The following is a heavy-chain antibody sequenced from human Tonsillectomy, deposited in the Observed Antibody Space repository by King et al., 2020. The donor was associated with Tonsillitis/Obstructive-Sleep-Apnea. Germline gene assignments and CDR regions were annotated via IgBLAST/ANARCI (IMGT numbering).Heavy chain of an antibody. J-gene: IGHJ6*03. D-gene: IGHD2-21*01. Sequence: VQLVESGAEVKKPGASVKVSCKASGYTFTSYYMHWVRQAPGQGLEWMGIINPSGGSTSYTQKFQGRVTMTRDTSTSTVYKELSSLRSEDTAVYYCARGYCGDCYFDHYYYYYMDVWGKGTTVTVSS. CDR2: INPSGGST. CDR1: GYTFTSYY. V-gene: IGHV1-46*01. CDR3: ARGYCGDCYFDHYYYYYMDV.